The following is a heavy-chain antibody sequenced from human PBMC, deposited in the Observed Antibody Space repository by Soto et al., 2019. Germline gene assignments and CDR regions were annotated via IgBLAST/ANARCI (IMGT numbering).Heavy chain of an antibody. J-gene: IGHJ6*02. Sequence: QVQLVESGGGVVQPGGSLRLSCTASGFTFTTFGIHWVRQAPGKGLEWVALISHDGHNKYYSDSVKGRFTISRDNYKNTLSLQMNSLRAADTAVYYCAKDLQAYGDYNYYYYGMDVWGQGTTVSVSS. CDR2: ISHDGHNK. CDR3: AKDLQAYGDYNYYYYGMDV. D-gene: IGHD4-17*01. V-gene: IGHV3-30*18. CDR1: GFTFTTFG.